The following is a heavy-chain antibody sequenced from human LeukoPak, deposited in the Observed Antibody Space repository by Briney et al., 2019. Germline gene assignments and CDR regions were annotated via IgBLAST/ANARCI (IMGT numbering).Heavy chain of an antibody. CDR1: GDAITGSSYY. CDR2: MYYSGNT. Sequence: SETLSLTCTVSGDAITGSSYYWGWIRQSPGKGLEWIGSMYYSGNTYSNPSLESRVTMSADTSKNQFSLKLNSVSAADTAVYYCTRQHSGYSDYWGQGTLVTVSS. D-gene: IGHD3-22*01. CDR3: TRQHSGYSDY. V-gene: IGHV4-39*01. J-gene: IGHJ4*02.